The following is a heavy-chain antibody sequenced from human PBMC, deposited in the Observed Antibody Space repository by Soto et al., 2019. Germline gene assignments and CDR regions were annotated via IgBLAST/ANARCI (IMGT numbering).Heavy chain of an antibody. CDR1: GGSISGYY. D-gene: IGHD3-16*02. CDR2: IYYSGST. J-gene: IGHJ4*02. V-gene: IGHV4-59*12. Sequence: SETLSLTCTVSGGSISGYYWSRIRQPPGKGLEWIGYIYYSGSTNYKPSLRSRVTISVDSSKSQFSLKLSSVTAADTAVYYCARGLRGSLYYWGQGTLVTVSS. CDR3: ARGLRGSLYY.